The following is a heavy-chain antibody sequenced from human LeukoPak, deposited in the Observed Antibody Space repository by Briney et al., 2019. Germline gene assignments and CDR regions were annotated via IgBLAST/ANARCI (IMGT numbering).Heavy chain of an antibody. D-gene: IGHD3-10*01. CDR1: GGSFSGYY. J-gene: IGHJ6*02. CDR2: INHSGST. CDR3: ARGLLVLWFGAPPRGMDV. Sequence: SETLSLTCAVYGGSFSGYYWSWIRQPPGKGLEWLGEINHSGSTNYNPSLKSRVTISVDTSKNQFSLKLSSVTAADTAVYYCARGLLVLWFGAPPRGMDVWGQGTTVTVSS. V-gene: IGHV4-34*01.